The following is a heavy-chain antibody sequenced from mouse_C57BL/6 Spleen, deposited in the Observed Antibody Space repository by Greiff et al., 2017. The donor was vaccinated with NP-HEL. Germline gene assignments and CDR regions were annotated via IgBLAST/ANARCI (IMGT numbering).Heavy chain of an antibody. CDR1: GYSFTSYY. J-gene: IGHJ3*01. CDR2: IYPGSGNT. CDR3: ARGYDSAFAY. V-gene: IGHV1-66*01. D-gene: IGHD2-4*01. Sequence: VQLQQSGPELVKPGASVKISCKASGYSFTSYYIHWVKQRPGQGLEWIGWIYPGSGNTKYNEKFKGKATLTADTSSSTAYMQLSSLTSEDSAVYYCARGYDSAFAYWGQGTLVTVSA.